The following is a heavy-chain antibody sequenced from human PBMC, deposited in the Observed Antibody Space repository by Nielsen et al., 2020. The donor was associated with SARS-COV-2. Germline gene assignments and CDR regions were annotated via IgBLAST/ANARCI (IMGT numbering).Heavy chain of an antibody. J-gene: IGHJ6*02. CDR3: ARDYQGLGNYDFWSGYYGYYYYGMDV. CDR2: ISYDGSNK. CDR1: GFTFSSYA. V-gene: IGHV3-30*04. Sequence: GGSLRLSCAASGFTFSSYAMHWVRQAPGKGLEWVAVISYDGSNKYYADSVKGRFTISRDNSKNTLYLQMNSLRAEDTAVYYCARDYQGLGNYDFWSGYYGYYYYGMDVWGQGTTVTVSS. D-gene: IGHD3-3*01.